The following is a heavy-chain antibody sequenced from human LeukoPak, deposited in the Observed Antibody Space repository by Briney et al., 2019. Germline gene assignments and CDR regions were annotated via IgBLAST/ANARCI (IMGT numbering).Heavy chain of an antibody. CDR1: GGSISSYY. V-gene: IGHV4-4*07. J-gene: IGHJ4*02. CDR3: ARGRVGAAGSPYFDY. D-gene: IGHD1-26*01. CDR2: IYTSGST. Sequence: SETLSLTCTASGGSISSYYWSWIRQPAGKRLEWIGRIYTSGSTNYNPSIKSRVTMSVDTSKNQFSLKLSSVTAADTAVYYCARGRVGAAGSPYFDYWGQGTLVTVSS.